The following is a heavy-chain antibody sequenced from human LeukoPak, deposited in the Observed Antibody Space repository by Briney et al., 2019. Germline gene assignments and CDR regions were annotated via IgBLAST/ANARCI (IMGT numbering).Heavy chain of an antibody. D-gene: IGHD1-26*01. Sequence: PGRSLRLSCAASGFTFSSYGMHWVRQTPGKGLEWVAVIWSDGSNKYYADSVKGRFTISRDNSKNTLYLQMNSLRAEDTAVYYCARGSGSFSRGFDYWGQGTLVTVSS. V-gene: IGHV3-33*01. J-gene: IGHJ4*02. CDR2: IWSDGSNK. CDR3: ARGSGSFSRGFDY. CDR1: GFTFSSYG.